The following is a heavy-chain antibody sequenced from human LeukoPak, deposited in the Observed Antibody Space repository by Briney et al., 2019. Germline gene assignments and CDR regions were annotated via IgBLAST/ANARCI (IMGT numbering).Heavy chain of an antibody. J-gene: IGHJ5*02. Sequence: GGSLRLSCAASGFTFSSYAMSWVRQAPGKGLEWVSAISGGGGSTYYADSVKGRFTNSRDNYKNTMYLQMNSLRAEDTAVYYCAKGNEWLVPPHWFDPWGQGTLVTVSS. CDR1: GFTFSSYA. CDR2: ISGGGGST. V-gene: IGHV3-23*01. CDR3: AKGNEWLVPPHWFDP. D-gene: IGHD6-19*01.